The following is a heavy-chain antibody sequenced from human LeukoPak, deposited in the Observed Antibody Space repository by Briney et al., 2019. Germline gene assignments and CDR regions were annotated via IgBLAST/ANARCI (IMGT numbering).Heavy chain of an antibody. CDR3: AKDRIVVVTAIPNFDY. CDR2: ISGSGGST. V-gene: IGHV3-23*01. D-gene: IGHD2-21*02. J-gene: IGHJ4*02. CDR1: GFTFSSYG. Sequence: GGSLRLSCAASGFTFSSYGMSWVRQAPGKGLEWVSAISGSGGSTYYADSVKGRFTISRDNSKNTLYLQMNSLRAEDTAVYYCAKDRIVVVTAIPNFDYWGQGTLVTVSS.